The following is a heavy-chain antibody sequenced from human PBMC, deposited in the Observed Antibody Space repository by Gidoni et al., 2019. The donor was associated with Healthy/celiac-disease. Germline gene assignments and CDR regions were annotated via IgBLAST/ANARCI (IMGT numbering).Heavy chain of an antibody. Sequence: EWIGSIYYSGSTYYNPSLKSRVTISVDTSKNQFSLKLSSVTAADTAVYYCARHSSPRLDIVVVVAATGYFQHWGQGTLVTVSS. CDR3: ARHSSPRLDIVVVVAATGYFQH. V-gene: IGHV4-39*01. CDR2: IYYSGST. D-gene: IGHD2-15*01. J-gene: IGHJ1*01.